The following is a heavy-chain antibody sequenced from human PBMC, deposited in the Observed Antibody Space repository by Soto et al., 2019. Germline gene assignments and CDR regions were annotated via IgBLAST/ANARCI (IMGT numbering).Heavy chain of an antibody. D-gene: IGHD6-13*01. J-gene: IGHJ4*02. CDR1: GYTFTGYY. CDR3: ARGLDIAAAGTFDY. CDR2: INPNSGGT. Sequence: ASVKVSRKASGYTFTGYYMHWVRQAPGQGLEWMGWINPNSGGTNYAQKFQGWVTMTRDTSISTAYMELSRLRSDDTAVYYCARGLDIAAAGTFDYWGQGTLVTVSS. V-gene: IGHV1-2*04.